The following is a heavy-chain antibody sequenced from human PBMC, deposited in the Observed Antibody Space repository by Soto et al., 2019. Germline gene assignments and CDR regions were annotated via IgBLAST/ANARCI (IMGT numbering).Heavy chain of an antibody. D-gene: IGHD2-2*01. V-gene: IGHV1-69*13. J-gene: IGHJ6*02. CDR2: IIPIFGTA. CDR3: ASPPAAPAHYGMDV. CDR1: GGTFRSYA. Sequence: SVKVSCKASGGTFRSYAISWVRQAPGQGLEWMGGIIPIFGTANYAQKFQGRVTITADESTSTAYMELSSLRSEDTAVYYCASPPAAPAHYGMDVWGQGTTVTVSS.